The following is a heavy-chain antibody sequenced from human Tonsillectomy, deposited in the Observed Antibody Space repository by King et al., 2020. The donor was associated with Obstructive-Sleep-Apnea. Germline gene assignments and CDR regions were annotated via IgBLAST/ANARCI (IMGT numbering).Heavy chain of an antibody. CDR1: GGSFSDYY. CDR2: INHSGST. CDR3: ARGSGAADVNWFDP. J-gene: IGHJ5*02. D-gene: IGHD6-13*01. Sequence: VQLQQWGAGLLKPSETLSLTCAVYGGSFSDYYWSGIRQPPGKGLEWIGEINHSGSTNYIPSLKSRLTISVDMSKNQFSLRLTSVTAADTAVYYCARGSGAADVNWFDPWGQGALVTVSS. V-gene: IGHV4-34*01.